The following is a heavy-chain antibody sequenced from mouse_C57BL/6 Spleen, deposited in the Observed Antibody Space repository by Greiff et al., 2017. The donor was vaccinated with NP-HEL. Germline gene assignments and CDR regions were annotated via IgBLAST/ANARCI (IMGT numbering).Heavy chain of an antibody. CDR2: IDPSDSYT. J-gene: IGHJ3*01. Sequence: VQLQQSGAELVKPGASVKLSCKASGYTFTSYWMQWVKQRPGQGLEWIGEIDPSDSYTNYNQKFKGKATLTVDTSSSTAYMQLSSLTSEDSAVYYCAIFLFAYWGQGTLVTVSA. CDR3: AIFLFAY. V-gene: IGHV1-50*01. CDR1: GYTFTSYW.